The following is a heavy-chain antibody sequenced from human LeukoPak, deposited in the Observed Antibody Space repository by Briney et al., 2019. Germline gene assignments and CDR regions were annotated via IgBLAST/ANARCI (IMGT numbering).Heavy chain of an antibody. J-gene: IGHJ4*02. Sequence: PGGSLRLSCAASGFTFSSYSMNWVRQAPGKGLEWVSSISSSSSYIYYADSVKGRFTISRDNAKNSLYLQMNSLRAEDTPVYYCARGGIAVAGTVVDYWGQGTLVTVSS. CDR2: ISSSSSYI. D-gene: IGHD6-19*01. V-gene: IGHV3-21*01. CDR3: ARGGIAVAGTVVDY. CDR1: GFTFSSYS.